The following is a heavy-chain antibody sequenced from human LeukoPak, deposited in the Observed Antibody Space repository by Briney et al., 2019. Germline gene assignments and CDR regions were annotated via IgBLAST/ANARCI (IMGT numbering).Heavy chain of an antibody. J-gene: IGHJ3*01. CDR2: INPNSGGT. CDR1: GYRFIGYC. V-gene: IGHV1-2*02. CDR3: ARNTIWTGYYAFDF. D-gene: IGHD3/OR15-3a*01. Sequence: ASVKVSCEASGYRFIGYCMHWLRQAPGQGLEWMGWINPNSGGTNYAQKFQGRVTMTRDTSISTAYMELSRLRSDDTAVYYCARNTIWTGYYAFDFWGQGTLVTVSS.